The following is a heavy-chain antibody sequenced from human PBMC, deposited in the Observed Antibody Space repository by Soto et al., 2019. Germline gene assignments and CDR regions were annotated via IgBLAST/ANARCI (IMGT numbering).Heavy chain of an antibody. CDR3: ARSLSSSWYSSSAFDI. V-gene: IGHV5-51*01. Sequence: GESLKISCKGSGYSFTSYWIGWVRQMPGKGLEWMGIIYPGDSDTRYSPSFQGQVTISADKSISTAYLQWSSLKASDTATYYCARSLSSSWYSSSAFDIWGQGTMVTVS. J-gene: IGHJ3*02. D-gene: IGHD6-13*01. CDR2: IYPGDSDT. CDR1: GYSFTSYW.